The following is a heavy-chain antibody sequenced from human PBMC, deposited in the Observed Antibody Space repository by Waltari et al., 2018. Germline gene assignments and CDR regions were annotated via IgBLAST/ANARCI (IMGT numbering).Heavy chain of an antibody. D-gene: IGHD3-3*01. CDR1: GLTFTDYG. CDR3: AARRYASGYYFFEY. Sequence: EVQLLESGGDLVQPGGSLRLSCTASGLTFTDYGITWVRQAPGRGLEWISEIGVTGERSQYVDSVKGRFTVSRDNSKNTVCLQMNSLRADDTALYYCAARRYASGYYFFEYWGQGTPVTVSS. J-gene: IGHJ4*02. V-gene: IGHV3-23*01. CDR2: IGVTGERS.